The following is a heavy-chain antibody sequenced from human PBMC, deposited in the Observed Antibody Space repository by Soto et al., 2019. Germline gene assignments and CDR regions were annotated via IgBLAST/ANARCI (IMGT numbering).Heavy chain of an antibody. J-gene: IGHJ6*02. CDR2: VSGSARST. V-gene: IGHV3-23*01. CDR3: AKHSGNYHYSYYMDV. CDR1: GFTFSNYA. D-gene: IGHD3-10*01. Sequence: EVQLLESGGVLVQPGGSLRLSCAASGFTFSNYAMSWVRQAPSKGLEWVSTVSGSARSTYYADSVKGRLTISRDNSKNTLYLQMNILRAEDAAVYYCAKHSGNYHYSYYMDVWGQGTTVTVSS.